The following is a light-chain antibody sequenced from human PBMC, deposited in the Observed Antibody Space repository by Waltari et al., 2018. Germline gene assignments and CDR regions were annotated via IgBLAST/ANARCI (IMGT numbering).Light chain of an antibody. J-gene: IGLJ2*01. Sequence: QSALTQPASVSGSPGQSITISCTGTSSDVGGYNFVSWYQQEPGKAPKVMIFDVSKRPSGVSDRFSGSKPGNTASLTISGLQAEDEADYYCSSYTGGSTFVLFGGGTKLTVL. CDR3: SSYTGGSTFVL. CDR1: SSDVGGYNF. CDR2: DVS. V-gene: IGLV2-14*01.